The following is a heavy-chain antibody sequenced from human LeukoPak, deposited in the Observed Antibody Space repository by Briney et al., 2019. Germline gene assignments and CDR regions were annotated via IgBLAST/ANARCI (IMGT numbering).Heavy chain of an antibody. CDR1: GFTFSNYA. V-gene: IGHV3-23*01. CDR2: ISGSGSSS. J-gene: IGHJ3*02. CDR3: AKDPPRGSSDSFDI. Sequence: GGSLRLSCVASGFTFSNYAMNWVRQASGKGLEWVSGISGSGSSSYYADSVKGRFTISRDNSKNTLYLQLDSLRAEDSAVYYCAKDPPRGSSDSFDIWGQGTGITVSS. D-gene: IGHD6-19*01.